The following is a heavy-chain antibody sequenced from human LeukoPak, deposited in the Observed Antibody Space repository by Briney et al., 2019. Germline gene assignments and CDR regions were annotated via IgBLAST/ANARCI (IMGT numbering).Heavy chain of an antibody. D-gene: IGHD3-10*01. CDR3: ARYYGSGSLDY. Sequence: PGRSLRLSCAASGFTFSDYGMHWVSQAPGKGLEWVALISYDGSNKYYADSVKGRFTISRDTSKNTLHLQMDSLRVEDTAMYYCARYYGSGSLDYWGQGTLVTVSS. CDR2: ISYDGSNK. V-gene: IGHV3-30*03. J-gene: IGHJ4*02. CDR1: GFTFSDYG.